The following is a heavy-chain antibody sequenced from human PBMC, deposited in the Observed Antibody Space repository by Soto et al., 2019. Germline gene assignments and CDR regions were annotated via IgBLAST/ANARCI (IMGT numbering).Heavy chain of an antibody. V-gene: IGHV3-48*01. CDR3: ERSVGGHFDY. Sequence: EVQLVESGGGLVQPGGSLRLSCAASGFRFSIYSMNWVRQAPGKGLEWSAYMTSDTNTLKYADCVKGRFTISRDIGKNAVYLQMNSLRVEDTAVYSCERSVGGHFDYWGEGTVVTVSA. CDR1: GFRFSIYS. D-gene: IGHD1-26*01. CDR2: MTSDTNTL. J-gene: IGHJ4*02.